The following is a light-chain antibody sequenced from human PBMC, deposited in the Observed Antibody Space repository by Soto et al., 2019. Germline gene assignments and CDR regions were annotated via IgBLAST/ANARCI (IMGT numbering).Light chain of an antibody. CDR1: KLGDKY. CDR2: QDT. Sequence: SYELTQPPSVSVSARHTASITCSSDKLGDKYACWYQQKPGQSPVLVIYQDTKRPSGIPERFFGSNSGNTATLTISGTQAMDEADYYCQAWDSSTVVFGGGTKLTVL. J-gene: IGLJ2*01. CDR3: QAWDSSTVV. V-gene: IGLV3-1*01.